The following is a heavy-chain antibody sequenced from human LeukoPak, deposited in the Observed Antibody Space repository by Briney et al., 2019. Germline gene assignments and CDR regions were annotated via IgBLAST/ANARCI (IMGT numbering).Heavy chain of an antibody. J-gene: IGHJ4*02. CDR3: ARDRDFRIDY. CDR2: IKSDGSST. Sequence: GGSLRLSCAASGFTFSSYLMFWVRQAPGKGLVWVSRIKSDGSSTNYADFVKGRFTISRDNAKNTLYLQMNSLRAEDTAVYYCARDRDFRIDYWGQGTLVTVSS. V-gene: IGHV3-74*01. CDR1: GFTFSSYL. D-gene: IGHD3-3*01.